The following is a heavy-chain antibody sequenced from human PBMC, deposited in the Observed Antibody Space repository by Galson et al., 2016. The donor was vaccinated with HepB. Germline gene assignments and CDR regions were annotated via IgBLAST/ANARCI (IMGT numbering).Heavy chain of an antibody. CDR3: AKDRQVTY. CDR1: GFTFSSYT. J-gene: IGHJ4*02. CDR2: ITGSPLSV. V-gene: IGHV3-23*01. Sequence: SLRLSCAAAGFTFSSYTLTWVRQAPGQGLEWVSSITGSPLSVFYADSVRGRFTISRDDSKNRLSLQMDSLRAEDTAVYYCAKDRQVTYWGRGTLVTVSS. D-gene: IGHD3-10*01.